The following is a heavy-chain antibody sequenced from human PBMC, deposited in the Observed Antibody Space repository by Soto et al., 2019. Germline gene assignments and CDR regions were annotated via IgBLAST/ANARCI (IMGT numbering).Heavy chain of an antibody. Sequence: SETLSLTCTVSGGSISSYYWSWIRQPPGKGLEWIGYIYHSGSTYYNPSLKSRVTISVDRSKNQFSLKLSSVTAADTAVYYCARGRLRVVAAHVRGFDPWGQGTLVTVSS. CDR1: GGSISSYY. D-gene: IGHD2-15*01. CDR2: IYHSGST. V-gene: IGHV4-59*12. J-gene: IGHJ5*02. CDR3: ARGRLRVVAAHVRGFDP.